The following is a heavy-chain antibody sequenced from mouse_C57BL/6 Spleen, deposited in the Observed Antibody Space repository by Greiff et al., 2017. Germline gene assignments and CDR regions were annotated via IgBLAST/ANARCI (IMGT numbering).Heavy chain of an antibody. CDR2: IDPSDSDT. Sequence: QVQLQQPGAELVMPGASVKLSCKASGYTFTSYWMHWVKQRPGQGLEWIGEIDPSDSDTNYNQKFKGKSTLTVDKSSSTAYMQLSSLTSEDSAVYYCARIYVPERAWFAYWGQGTLVTVSA. D-gene: IGHD2-12*01. V-gene: IGHV1-69*01. CDR3: ARIYVPERAWFAY. J-gene: IGHJ3*01. CDR1: GYTFTSYW.